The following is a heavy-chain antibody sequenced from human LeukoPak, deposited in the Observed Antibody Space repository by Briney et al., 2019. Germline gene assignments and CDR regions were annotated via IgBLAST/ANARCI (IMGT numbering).Heavy chain of an antibody. V-gene: IGHV1-8*01. CDR3: ARDKGYSSGSNQFDP. Sequence: ASVKVSCKASGYTFTSYDINWVRQATGQGLEWMGWMNPNSGNTGYAQKFQGRVTMTRNASISTAYMELSSLRSEDTAVYYCARDKGYSSGSNQFDPWGQGTLVTVSS. D-gene: IGHD6-19*01. CDR1: GYTFTSYD. CDR2: MNPNSGNT. J-gene: IGHJ5*02.